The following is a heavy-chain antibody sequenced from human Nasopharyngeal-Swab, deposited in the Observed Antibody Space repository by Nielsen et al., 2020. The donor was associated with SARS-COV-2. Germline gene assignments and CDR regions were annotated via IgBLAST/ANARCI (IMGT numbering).Heavy chain of an antibody. CDR3: ARDGDGYNSLDY. D-gene: IGHD5-24*01. CDR2: IYYSGTT. Sequence: SETLSLTCSVSGDSISSYGYYWSWIRQHPGKGLEWIGYIYYSGTTYYNPSLESRVTISLDTSKNQFSLKLSSVTAADTAVYFCARDGDGYNSLDYWGQGTLVTVPS. J-gene: IGHJ4*02. V-gene: IGHV4-31*03. CDR1: GDSISSYGYY.